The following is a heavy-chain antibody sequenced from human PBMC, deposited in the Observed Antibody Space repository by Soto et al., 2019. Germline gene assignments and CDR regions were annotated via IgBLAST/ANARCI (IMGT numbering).Heavy chain of an antibody. CDR1: GYTFSNFG. V-gene: IGHV1-18*04. CDR3: ARWAFGSSDWYFGAFDV. CDR2: ISTSDGNT. J-gene: IGHJ3*01. D-gene: IGHD6-19*01. Sequence: QVQLVQSGGEVKKPGASVKVSCKASGYTFSNFGISWVRQAPGQGPEWMGWISTSDGNTNYAQKLQERVTMTTDTSTTSADMELTSLRSDDTAVYYCARWAFGSSDWYFGAFDVWGQGTLVTVSS.